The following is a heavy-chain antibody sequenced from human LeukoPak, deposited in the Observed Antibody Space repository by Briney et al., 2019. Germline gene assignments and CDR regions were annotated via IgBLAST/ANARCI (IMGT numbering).Heavy chain of an antibody. D-gene: IGHD7-27*01. CDR3: ARDHNWGPDY. J-gene: IGHJ4*02. Sequence: GASVKVSGKALGYTFTDHYFHWLRQAPGQGLEWMGWIHPGRGDTNYAQKFQGRVSLTRDTSISTAYMELSGLTSDDTAVYFCARDHNWGPDYWGQGTLVTVSS. CDR2: IHPGRGDT. CDR1: GYTFTDHY. V-gene: IGHV1-2*02.